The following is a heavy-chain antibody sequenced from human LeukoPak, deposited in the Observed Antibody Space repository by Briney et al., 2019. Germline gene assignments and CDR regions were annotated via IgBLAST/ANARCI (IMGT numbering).Heavy chain of an antibody. CDR1: GFTFSSYS. Sequence: GGSLRLSCAASGFTFSSYSMNWVRQAPGKGLEWVSYISSSSSTIYYADSVKGRFTISRDNAKNSLYLQMNSLRAEDTAVYYCARDEFCSSTSCYIYGMDVWGQGTTVTVSS. J-gene: IGHJ6*02. D-gene: IGHD2-2*02. V-gene: IGHV3-48*01. CDR3: ARDEFCSSTSCYIYGMDV. CDR2: ISSSSSTI.